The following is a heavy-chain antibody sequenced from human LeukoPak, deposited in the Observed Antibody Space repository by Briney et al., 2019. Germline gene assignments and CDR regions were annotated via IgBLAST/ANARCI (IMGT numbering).Heavy chain of an antibody. CDR3: ATAARIAAAGTGWFDP. CDR1: GGSISSSGYC. V-gene: IGHV4-39*07. J-gene: IGHJ5*02. CDR2: IDYSGNT. Sequence: SETLSLTCTVSGGSISSSGYCWGWIRQPPGKGLEWIGSIDYSGNTNYNPSLKSRVTISVDTSKNQFSLKLSSVTAADTAVYYCATAARIAAAGTGWFDPWGQGTLVTVSS. D-gene: IGHD6-13*01.